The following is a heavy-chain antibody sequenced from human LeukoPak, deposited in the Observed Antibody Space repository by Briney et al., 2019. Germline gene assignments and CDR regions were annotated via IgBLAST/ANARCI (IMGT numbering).Heavy chain of an antibody. CDR2: VSSSGRYI. V-gene: IGHV3-21*01. D-gene: IGHD3-3*01. CDR1: GLTFSTYS. J-gene: IGHJ4*02. CDR3: ATDRGWRTSGYYLYYFEY. Sequence: GGSLRLPCAASGLTFSTYSMNWVRQAPGKGLEWVSSVSSSGRYIYYADSVKGRFTISRDNTMNSLYLQMSSLRAEDTAVYYCATDRGWRTSGYYLYYFEYWGQGTLVTYSS.